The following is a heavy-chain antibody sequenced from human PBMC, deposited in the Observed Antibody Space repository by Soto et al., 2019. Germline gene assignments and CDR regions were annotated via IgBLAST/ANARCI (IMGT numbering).Heavy chain of an antibody. J-gene: IGHJ5*02. CDR2: IYPGDSDT. D-gene: IGHD3-9*01. V-gene: IGHV5-51*01. CDR3: ARSETLTNYFPNWFDP. CDR1: GYNFAICW. Sequence: VESLKISCRGSGYNFAICWIAWVRQMPGKGLEWMGVIYPGDSDTRYSPPFQGQDTISADKSITTAYLQWSSLKASDTAIYYCARSETLTNYFPNWFDPWGWRTLVT.